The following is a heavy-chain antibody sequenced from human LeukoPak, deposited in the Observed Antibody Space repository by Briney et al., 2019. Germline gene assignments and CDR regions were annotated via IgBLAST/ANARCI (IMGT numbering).Heavy chain of an antibody. J-gene: IGHJ4*02. CDR1: GFTFSNYV. CDR3: AKARSGSWTFDY. D-gene: IGHD6-13*01. CDR2: ISAGGSST. V-gene: IGHV3-23*01. Sequence: PGGSLILSCAASGFTFSNYVMSWVRQAPGKGLEWVSAISAGGSSTYYADSVKGRFTISRDNSKNTLYLQMNSLRAGDTAVYYCAKARSGSWTFDYWGQGTLVTVSS.